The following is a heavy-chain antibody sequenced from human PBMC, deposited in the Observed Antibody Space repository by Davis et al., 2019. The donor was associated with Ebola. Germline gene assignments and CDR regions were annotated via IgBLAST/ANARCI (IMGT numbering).Heavy chain of an antibody. CDR3: ARDRGMCGSTNCYLNGAFDI. D-gene: IGHD2-2*01. V-gene: IGHV3-30*03. J-gene: IGHJ3*02. Sequence: PGGSLRLSCAASGFTFSSYGMHWVRQAPGKGLEWVAVISYDGSNKYYADSVKGRFTISRDNSKNTLYLQMNSLRAEDTAVYYCARDRGMCGSTNCYLNGAFDIWGQGTMVTVSS. CDR1: GFTFSSYG. CDR2: ISYDGSNK.